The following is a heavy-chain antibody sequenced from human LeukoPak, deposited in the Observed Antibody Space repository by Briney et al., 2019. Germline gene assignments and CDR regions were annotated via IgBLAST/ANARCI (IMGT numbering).Heavy chain of an antibody. CDR3: ARDSGWFGELSFDY. J-gene: IGHJ4*02. D-gene: IGHD3-10*01. CDR1: GGSISSYY. Sequence: PSETLSLTCTVSGGSISSYYWSWIRQPRGKGLEWIGYIYYSGSTNYNPSLKSRVTISVDTSKNQFSLKLSSVTAADTAVYYCARDSGWFGELSFDYWGQGTLVTVSS. CDR2: IYYSGST. V-gene: IGHV4-59*01.